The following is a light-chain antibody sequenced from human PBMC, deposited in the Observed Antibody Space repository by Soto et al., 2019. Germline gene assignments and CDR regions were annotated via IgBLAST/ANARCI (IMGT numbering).Light chain of an antibody. J-gene: IGKJ1*01. CDR1: QSVSSSY. CDR3: QQYGSSPAT. CDR2: GAS. V-gene: IGKV3-20*01. Sequence: VLTQSPGTLSLSPGERATLSCRASQSVSSSYLAWYQQKPGQAPRLLIYGASSRATGIPDRFSGSGSGTDFTLTISRLEPEDFAVYYCQQYGSSPATFGQGTKVDIK.